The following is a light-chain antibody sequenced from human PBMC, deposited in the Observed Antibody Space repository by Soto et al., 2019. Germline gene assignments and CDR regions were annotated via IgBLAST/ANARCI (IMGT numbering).Light chain of an antibody. CDR3: QQYENWPPYS. V-gene: IGKV3-15*01. CDR1: QSVGPN. J-gene: IGKJ2*03. Sequence: TQSPATLSVSLGEEVTLSCRASQSVGPNLAWYQQRPGQAPRLLIHWGSTRATGVPARFRGSGRGTDFILTISGLQSEDLAVYYCQQYENWPPYSFGPGTKLEIK. CDR2: WGS.